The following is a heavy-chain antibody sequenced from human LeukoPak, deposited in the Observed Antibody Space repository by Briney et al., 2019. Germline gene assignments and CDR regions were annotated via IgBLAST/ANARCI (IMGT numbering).Heavy chain of an antibody. CDR1: GGSISSGGYS. CDR3: ARGAEETYYYDSSGYYRPQRAFDI. CDR2: IYHSGST. J-gene: IGHJ3*02. V-gene: IGHV4-30-2*01. D-gene: IGHD3-22*01. Sequence: SETLSLTCTVSGGSISSGGYSWSWIRQPPGKGLEWIGYIYHSGSTYYNLSLKSRVTISVDRSKNQFSLKLSSVTAADAAVYYCARGAEETYYYDSSGYYRPQRAFDIWGQGTMVTVSS.